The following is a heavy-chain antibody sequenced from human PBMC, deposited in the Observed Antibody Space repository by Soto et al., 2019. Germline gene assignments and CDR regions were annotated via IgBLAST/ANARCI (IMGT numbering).Heavy chain of an antibody. D-gene: IGHD1-1*01. V-gene: IGHV3-21*01. J-gene: IGHJ4*02. Sequence: GALRLKCADPFVTFTRNSVNCVRQPPGKVLESVSSISSTTKYIYYADARKGRFTVSRDNAKNALYLEMNSLSAEDTALYYCARESEDLTSNVADRGQGSLITVS. CDR1: FVTFTRNS. CDR3: ARESEDLTSNVAD. CDR2: ISSTTKYI.